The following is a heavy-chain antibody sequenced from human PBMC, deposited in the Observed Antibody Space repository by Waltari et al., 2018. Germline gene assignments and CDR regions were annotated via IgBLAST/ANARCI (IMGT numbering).Heavy chain of an antibody. CDR3: ARDGLGSSHDY. Sequence: EVQLVESGGGLIQPGGSLRLSCAASGFSISGYWMHWVRLPPGKGLVWVLRIQSDGRSTSYVDSVRGRFTVSRDNAKNTVYLQMNSLRADDTGVYFCARDGLGSSHDYWGQGTLVTVSS. D-gene: IGHD6-6*01. CDR2: IQSDGRST. V-gene: IGHV3-74*01. CDR1: GFSISGYW. J-gene: IGHJ4*02.